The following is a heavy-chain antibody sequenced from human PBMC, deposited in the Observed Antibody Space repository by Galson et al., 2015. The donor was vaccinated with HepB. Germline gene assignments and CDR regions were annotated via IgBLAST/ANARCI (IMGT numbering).Heavy chain of an antibody. D-gene: IGHD6-19*01. Sequence: SLRLSCAASGFTFSSYAMSWVRQAPGKGLEWVSAISGSGGSTYYADSVKGRFTISRDNSKNTLYLQMNSLRAEDTAVYYCAKGYIGSGWYQYAFDIWGQGTMVTVSS. CDR1: GFTFSSYA. CDR2: ISGSGGST. V-gene: IGHV3-23*01. CDR3: AKGYIGSGWYQYAFDI. J-gene: IGHJ3*02.